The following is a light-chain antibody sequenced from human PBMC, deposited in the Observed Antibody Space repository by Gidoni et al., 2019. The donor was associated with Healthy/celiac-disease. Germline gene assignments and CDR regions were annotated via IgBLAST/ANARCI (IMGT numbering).Light chain of an antibody. CDR3: QSYDSSLSGYV. Sequence: QSVLPQPPSVSGAPGPRVTISCTGSSSNTGAGYDVHRYQQLPGTAPKLLIYVNRNRPSGGPDRFSGSKSGTSASLAITGLQAEDEADYYCQSYDSSLSGYVLGTGTKVTVL. CDR1: SSNTGAGYD. CDR2: VNR. J-gene: IGLJ1*01. V-gene: IGLV1-40*01.